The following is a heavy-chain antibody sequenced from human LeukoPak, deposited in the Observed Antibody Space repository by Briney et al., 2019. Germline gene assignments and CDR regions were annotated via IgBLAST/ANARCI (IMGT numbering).Heavy chain of an antibody. CDR3: ARASSSGYYYRGAFDI. J-gene: IGHJ3*02. CDR2: INPSGGST. CDR1: GGTFSKYT. Sequence: ASVKVSCKASGGTFSKYTISWVRQAPGQGLEWMGIINPSGGSTSYAQKFQGRVTMTRDTSTSTVYMELSSLRSEDTAVYYCARASSSGYYYRGAFDIWGQGTMVTVSS. D-gene: IGHD3-22*01. V-gene: IGHV1-46*01.